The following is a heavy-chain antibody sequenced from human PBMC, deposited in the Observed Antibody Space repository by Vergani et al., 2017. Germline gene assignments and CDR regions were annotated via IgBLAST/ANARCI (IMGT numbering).Heavy chain of an antibody. Sequence: QVQLVQSGAEVKKPGSSVKVSCKASGGTFSSYAISWVRQAPGQGLEWMGRIIPIFGTANYAQKFQGRVTITRNTSISTAYMELSSLRSEDTAVYYCAREYYDILTGSYYYYGMDVWGQGTTVTVSS. CDR2: IIPIFGTA. V-gene: IGHV1-69*05. D-gene: IGHD3-9*01. J-gene: IGHJ6*02. CDR1: GGTFSSYA. CDR3: AREYYDILTGSYYYYGMDV.